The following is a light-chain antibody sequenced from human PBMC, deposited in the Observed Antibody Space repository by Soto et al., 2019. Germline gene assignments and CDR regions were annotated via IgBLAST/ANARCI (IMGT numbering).Light chain of an antibody. V-gene: IGKV1-27*01. CDR1: QGISNS. Sequence: DIQMTQSPSSLSASVGDRVTITCRASQGISNSLAWYQQKPGKVPKLLIYAASTLQSGVPSRFSGSGSGTDFALPISSLQPEDVATDYCQKYNSAPYTFGQGTKLEIK. J-gene: IGKJ2*01. CDR3: QKYNSAPYT. CDR2: AAS.